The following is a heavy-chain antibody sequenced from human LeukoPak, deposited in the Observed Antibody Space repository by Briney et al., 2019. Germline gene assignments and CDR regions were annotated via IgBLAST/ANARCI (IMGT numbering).Heavy chain of an antibody. CDR2: ISGSGGST. J-gene: IGHJ4*02. Sequence: GGSLRPSCAASGFTVSSYAMSWVRQAPGEGLEWVSSISGSGGSTYYADSEKGRFTISRDNSKNTLYLQMNSLRAEDTAVYYCAKGRYSSSWYLGQYYFDYWGQGTLVTVSS. V-gene: IGHV3-23*01. CDR3: AKGRYSSSWYLGQYYFDY. D-gene: IGHD6-13*01. CDR1: GFTVSSYA.